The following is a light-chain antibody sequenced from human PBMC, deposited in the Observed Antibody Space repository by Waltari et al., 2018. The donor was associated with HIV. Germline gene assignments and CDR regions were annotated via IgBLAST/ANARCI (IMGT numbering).Light chain of an antibody. J-gene: IGLJ3*02. V-gene: IGLV3-10*01. CDR2: EDS. Sequence: SYELTQPPSVSVSPGQTARITCSGDALPKRSAYWYQQKSGQAPVLVIYEDSKRPSGIPERFSGSSSGTMATLTISGAQVEDEADYYCYSRDSSGNSWVFGGGTKLTVL. CDR1: ALPKRS. CDR3: YSRDSSGNSWV.